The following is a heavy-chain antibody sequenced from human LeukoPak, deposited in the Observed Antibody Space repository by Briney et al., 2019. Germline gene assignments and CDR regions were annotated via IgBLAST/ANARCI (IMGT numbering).Heavy chain of an antibody. V-gene: IGHV5-51*01. D-gene: IGHD2-15*01. CDR3: ASPSRGWSGAFDAFDI. J-gene: IGHJ3*02. Sequence: GESLQISCQGSGSSFTSYWIGWVRPMPGKGLEWMGIIYPGDSDTRYSPSFQGQVTISADKSISTAYLQWSSLKASDTAMYYCASPSRGWSGAFDAFDIWGQGTMVTVSS. CDR1: GSSFTSYW. CDR2: IYPGDSDT.